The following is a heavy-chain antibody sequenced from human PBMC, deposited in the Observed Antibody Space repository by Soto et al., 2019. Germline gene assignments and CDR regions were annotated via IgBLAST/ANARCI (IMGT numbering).Heavy chain of an antibody. V-gene: IGHV4-34*01. Sequence: QVQLQQWGAGLLKPSETLSLTCAVYGGSFSGYYWSWIRQPPGKGLEWIGEINHSGSTNYNPSLKSRVTISVDTSKNQFSRKLSSVTAADTAVYYCAGGVRLWFGEPSFDYWGQGTLVTVSS. D-gene: IGHD3-10*01. CDR3: AGGVRLWFGEPSFDY. CDR1: GGSFSGYY. J-gene: IGHJ4*02. CDR2: INHSGST.